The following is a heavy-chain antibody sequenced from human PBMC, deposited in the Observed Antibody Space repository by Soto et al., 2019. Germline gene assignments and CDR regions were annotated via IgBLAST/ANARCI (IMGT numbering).Heavy chain of an antibody. V-gene: IGHV3-21*01. CDR1: GFTFSSYS. D-gene: IGHD6-6*01. CDR2: ISSSSSYI. Sequence: GGSLRLSCAASGFTFSSYSMNWVRQAPGKVLEWVSSISSSSSYIYYADSVKGRFTISRDNAKNSLYLQMNSLRAEDTAVYYCARDLGYSSSLGEFDPWGQGTLVNVSS. CDR3: ARDLGYSSSLGEFDP. J-gene: IGHJ5*02.